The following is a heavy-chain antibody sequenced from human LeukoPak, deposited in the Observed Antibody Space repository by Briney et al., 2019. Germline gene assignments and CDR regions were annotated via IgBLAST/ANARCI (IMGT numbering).Heavy chain of an antibody. Sequence: SETLSLTCTVSGDSISTTPYYWGWLRQSPGKGLEWMGSIHYSGTTYYNPSLKSRTTISVDTSKNQFSLKLRSVTAADTAQYFCARHRRGGLSVLGVYWGQGTLVTVSS. CDR3: ARHRRGGLSVLGVY. D-gene: IGHD3-16*01. CDR2: IHYSGTT. CDR1: GDSISTTPYY. J-gene: IGHJ4*02. V-gene: IGHV4-39*01.